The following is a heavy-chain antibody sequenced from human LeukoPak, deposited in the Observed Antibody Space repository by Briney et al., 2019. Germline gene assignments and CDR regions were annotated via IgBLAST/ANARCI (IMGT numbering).Heavy chain of an antibody. CDR2: LSYDGSNK. J-gene: IGHJ4*02. CDR1: GFTFSSYA. V-gene: IGHV3-30*04. CDR3: AREASNTAMDH. D-gene: IGHD5-18*01. Sequence: PGRSLRLSCAASGFTFSSYAMHWVRQAPGKGLEWMAVLSYDGSNKYYADSVKGRFTISRDNSKNTLYLQMNSLRAEDTAVYYCAREASNTAMDHWGQGTLVTVSS.